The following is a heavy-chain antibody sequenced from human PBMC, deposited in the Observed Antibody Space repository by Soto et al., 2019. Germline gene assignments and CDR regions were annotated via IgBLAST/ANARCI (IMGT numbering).Heavy chain of an antibody. V-gene: IGHV3-30*03. Sequence: QVQLVESGGGVVQPGRSLRLSCAASGFTFSSYGMHWVRQAPGKGLEWVAVISYDGSNKYYADSVKGLFTISRDNSKNLQYLKTNSRSEENAVVYYGAEGGGYGWWNDYWGQGTLVTVSS. D-gene: IGHD4-17*01. CDR1: GFTFSSYG. J-gene: IGHJ4*02. CDR2: ISYDGSNK. CDR3: AEGGGYGWWNDY.